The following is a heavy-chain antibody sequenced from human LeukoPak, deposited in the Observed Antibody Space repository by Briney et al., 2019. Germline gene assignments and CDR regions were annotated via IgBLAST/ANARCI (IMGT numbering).Heavy chain of an antibody. J-gene: IGHJ6*02. CDR3: ARDSGSRSRYYYGMDV. Sequence: PGGSLRLSCAASGFTFSDYYMSWIRQAPGKGLEWVSYISSSSSYTNYAGSVKGRFTISRDNAKNSLYLQMNSLRAEDTAVYYCARDSGSRSRYYYGMDVWGQGTTVTVSS. CDR2: ISSSSSYT. CDR1: GFTFSDYY. D-gene: IGHD6-25*01. V-gene: IGHV3-11*05.